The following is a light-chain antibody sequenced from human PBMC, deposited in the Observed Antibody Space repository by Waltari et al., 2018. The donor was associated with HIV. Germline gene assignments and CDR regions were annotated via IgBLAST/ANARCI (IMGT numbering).Light chain of an antibody. J-gene: IGLJ2*01. CDR2: EVG. CDR1: PDPSRVSTF. Sequence: QSALPQPASVSVSPGHSIPISCSGLPDPSRVSTFLSWYQHPPGKAPKLLIYEVGLRPSGVSSRFSASRFGNTASLTIFGLQAEDEAHYYCSSYTTTPSIIFGGGTKLTVL. CDR3: SSYTTTPSII. V-gene: IGLV2-14*01.